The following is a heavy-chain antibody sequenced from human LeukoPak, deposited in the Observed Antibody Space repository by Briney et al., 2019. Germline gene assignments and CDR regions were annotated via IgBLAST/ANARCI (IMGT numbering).Heavy chain of an antibody. Sequence: GGSLRLSCAASGFTFSSYSMNWVRQAPGKGLEWVSSISSSSSYIYYADSVKGRFTISRDNAKNSLYLQMNSLRAEDTAVYYCARGGGGYNLFDDEDYWGQGTLVTVSS. J-gene: IGHJ4*02. D-gene: IGHD5-24*01. CDR2: ISSSSSYI. CDR3: ARGGGGYNLFDDEDY. V-gene: IGHV3-21*01. CDR1: GFTFSSYS.